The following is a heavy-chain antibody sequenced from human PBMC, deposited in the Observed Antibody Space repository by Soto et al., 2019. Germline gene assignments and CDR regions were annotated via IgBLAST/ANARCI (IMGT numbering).Heavy chain of an antibody. CDR1: GYSISSGYH. D-gene: IGHD2-15*01. J-gene: IGHJ5*02. V-gene: IGHV4-38-2*02. CDR2: VHYSGNT. CDR3: ARQDRVVAEGRWFDP. Sequence: LSLTCTVSGYSISSGYHWAWIRQPPGKGLEWLGSVHYSGNTYYNPSLKSRLTISVDKSKNQFSLNLSSVTAADTAVYYCARQDRVVAEGRWFDPWGQGPWSPSPQ.